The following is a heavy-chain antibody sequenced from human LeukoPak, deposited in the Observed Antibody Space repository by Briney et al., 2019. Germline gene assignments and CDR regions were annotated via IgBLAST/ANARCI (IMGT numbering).Heavy chain of an antibody. CDR2: INHSGST. CDR3: APKAYYYDSSGYYPKGFFDY. D-gene: IGHD3-22*01. CDR1: GGSLSGYY. V-gene: IGHV4-34*01. J-gene: IGHJ4*02. Sequence: SETLSLTCAVYGGSLSGYYWSWIRQPPGKGLEWIGEINHSGSTNYNPSLKSRVTISVDTSKNQFSLKLSSVAAADTAVYYCAPKAYYYDSSGYYPKGFFDYWGQGTLVTVSS.